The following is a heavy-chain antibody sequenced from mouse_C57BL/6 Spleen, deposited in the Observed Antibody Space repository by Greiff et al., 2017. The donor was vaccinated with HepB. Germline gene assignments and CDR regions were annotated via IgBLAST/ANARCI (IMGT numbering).Heavy chain of an antibody. J-gene: IGHJ1*03. D-gene: IGHD1-1*01. Sequence: EVKLMESGGGLVQPGGSMKLSCAASGFTFSDAWMDWVRQSPEKGLEWVAEIRNKANNHATYYAESVKGRFTISRDDSKSSVYLQMNSLRAEDTGIYYCTRRGYYGSSYEGWYFDVWGTGTTVTVSS. CDR3: TRRGYYGSSYEGWYFDV. CDR1: GFTFSDAW. CDR2: IRNKANNHAT. V-gene: IGHV6-6*01.